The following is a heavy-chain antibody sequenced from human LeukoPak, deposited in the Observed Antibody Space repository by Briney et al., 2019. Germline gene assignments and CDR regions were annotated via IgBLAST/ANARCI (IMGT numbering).Heavy chain of an antibody. D-gene: IGHD1-26*01. CDR2: IYTSGST. J-gene: IGHJ4*02. CDR3: ARHPRRARVGYYFDY. V-gene: IGHV4-4*09. Sequence: SETLSLTCTVSGGSISSYYWSWIRQPPGKGLEWIGYIYTSGSTNYNPSLKSRVTISVDTSKNQFSLKLSSVTAADTAVYYYARHPRRARVGYYFDYWGQGTLVTVSS. CDR1: GGSISSYY.